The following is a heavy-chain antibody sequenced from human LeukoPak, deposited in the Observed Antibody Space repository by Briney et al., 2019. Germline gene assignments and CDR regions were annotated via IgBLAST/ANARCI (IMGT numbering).Heavy chain of an antibody. CDR3: ARGSRLIRP. Sequence: ASETLSLTCAVYGRSFSGYYWSWIRQPTGKGLEWIGEINHSGSTNYNPSLKSRVTISVDTSKNQFSLKLSSVTAADTAVYYCARGSRLIRPWGQGTLVTVSS. CDR1: GRSFSGYY. V-gene: IGHV4-34*01. D-gene: IGHD3-22*01. J-gene: IGHJ4*02. CDR2: INHSGST.